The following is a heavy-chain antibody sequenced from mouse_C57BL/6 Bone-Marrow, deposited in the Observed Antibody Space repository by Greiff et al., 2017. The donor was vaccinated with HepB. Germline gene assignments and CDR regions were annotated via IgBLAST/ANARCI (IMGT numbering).Heavy chain of an antibody. CDR2: IHPSDSDT. D-gene: IGHD1-1*01. CDR3: AIGITTVVATGAMDY. V-gene: IGHV1-74*01. J-gene: IGHJ4*01. Sequence: VKLQQPGAELVKPGASVKVSCKASGYTFTSYWMHWVKQRPGQGLEWIGRIHPSDSDTNYNQKFKGKATLTVDKSSSTAYMQLSSLTSEDSAVYYCAIGITTVVATGAMDYWGQGTSVTVSS. CDR1: GYTFTSYW.